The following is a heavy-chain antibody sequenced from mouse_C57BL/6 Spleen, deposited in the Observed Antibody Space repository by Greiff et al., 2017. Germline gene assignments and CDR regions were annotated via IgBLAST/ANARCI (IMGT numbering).Heavy chain of an antibody. CDR1: GYTFTDYE. V-gene: IGHV1-15*01. CDR2: IDPETGGT. J-gene: IGHJ3*01. CDR3: TRSGGNYLAWFAY. Sequence: VQLQESGAELVRPGASVTLSCKASGYTFTDYEMHWVKQTPVHGLEWIGAIDPETGGTAYNQKFKGKAILTADKSSSTAYMELRSLTSEDSAVYYCTRSGGNYLAWFAYWGQGTLVTVSA. D-gene: IGHD2-1*01.